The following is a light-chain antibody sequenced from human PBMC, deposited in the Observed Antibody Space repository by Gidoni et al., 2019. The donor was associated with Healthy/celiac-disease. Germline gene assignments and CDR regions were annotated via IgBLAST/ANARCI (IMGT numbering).Light chain of an antibody. J-gene: IGKJ1*01. Sequence: DIEMTQSPSSLSSSLGDRATITCRASQSISSYLDWYQQKPGQAPKLLIYAASSLHSGVPARFSGSGSGTDFTLTISSLQPEDFATYYCQQSYSTLWTFGQGTKVEIK. V-gene: IGKV1-39*01. CDR1: QSISSY. CDR3: QQSYSTLWT. CDR2: AAS.